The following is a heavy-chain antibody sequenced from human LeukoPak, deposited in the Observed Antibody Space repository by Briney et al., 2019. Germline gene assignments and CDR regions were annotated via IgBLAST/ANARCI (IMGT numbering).Heavy chain of an antibody. J-gene: IGHJ4*02. CDR1: GFTFSRYA. Sequence: GGSLRLSCAASGFTFSRYAMSWVRQAPGKGLEWVSAISGNGGSTYYADSVKGRFTISRDNSKNTLYLQMNSLRAEDTAVYFCASQKENFYDSSGNNWGQGTLVTVSS. V-gene: IGHV3-23*01. D-gene: IGHD3-22*01. CDR3: ASQKENFYDSSGNN. CDR2: ISGNGGST.